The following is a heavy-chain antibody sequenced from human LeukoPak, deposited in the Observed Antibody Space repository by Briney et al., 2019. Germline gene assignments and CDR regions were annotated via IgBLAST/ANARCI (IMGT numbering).Heavy chain of an antibody. CDR3: ARSYTSSTILPTH. CDR2: IYPNSGVR. D-gene: IGHD2/OR15-2a*01. Sequence: GALVKVSCTTSGYTFSNFYITWVRQAPGQGLEWMGWIYPNSGVRKYAQNFQGRVALTRDISISTAYMELSSLRSDDTAVYYCARSYTSSTILPTHWGQGTLVTVSS. J-gene: IGHJ4*02. CDR1: GYTFSNFY. V-gene: IGHV1-2*02.